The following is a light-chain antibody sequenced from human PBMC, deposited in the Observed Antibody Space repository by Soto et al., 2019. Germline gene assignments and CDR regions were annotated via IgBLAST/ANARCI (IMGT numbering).Light chain of an antibody. CDR3: QQYGTSPRT. CDR1: QSIYNNY. Sequence: EIFLAQSPVTLALSAGEKTAPSCMTSQSIYNNYLAWYQQKPGQVPRVLIHGASTRATGIADRFSGSGSGTDFTLTISRLEPEDSAVYYCQQYGTSPRTFGQGTKV. J-gene: IGKJ1*01. V-gene: IGKV3-20*01. CDR2: GAS.